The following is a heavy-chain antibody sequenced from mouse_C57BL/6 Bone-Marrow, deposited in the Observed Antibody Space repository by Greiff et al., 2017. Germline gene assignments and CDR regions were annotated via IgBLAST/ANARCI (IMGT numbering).Heavy chain of an antibody. CDR3: GRGATLAY. V-gene: IGHV10-1*01. D-gene: IGHD3-1*01. Sequence: EVKLVESGGGLVQPKGSLKLSCAASGFSFNTYAMNWVRQAPGKGLEWVARIRSKSNNYATYYADSVKNRFTISRNDSENMLYLQMNNLKAEDTAMYYCGRGATLAYWGQGTMVTVSA. CDR2: IRSKSNNYAT. CDR1: GFSFNTYA. J-gene: IGHJ3*01.